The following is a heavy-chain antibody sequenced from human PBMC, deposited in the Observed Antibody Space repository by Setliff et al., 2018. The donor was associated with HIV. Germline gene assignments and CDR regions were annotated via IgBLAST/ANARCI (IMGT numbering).Heavy chain of an antibody. J-gene: IGHJ4*02. CDR3: ARGGYVWGSYRYDY. Sequence: GASVKVSCKASGYTFTSYGISWVRQAPGQGLEWMGWIRAYNGNTNYAQKLQGRVTMTTDTSTSTAYMELRSLRSYDTAVYYCARGGYVWGSYRYDYWGKGTLVTVSS. CDR1: GYTFTSYG. CDR2: IRAYNGNT. V-gene: IGHV1-18*01. D-gene: IGHD3-16*02.